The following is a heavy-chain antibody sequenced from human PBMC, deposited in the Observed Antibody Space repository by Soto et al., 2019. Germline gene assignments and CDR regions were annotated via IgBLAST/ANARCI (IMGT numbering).Heavy chain of an antibody. V-gene: IGHV3-7*01. J-gene: IGHJ3*02. D-gene: IGHD5-18*01. CDR2: IKQDGSEK. Sequence: GGSLRLSCAASGFTFSSYWMSWVRQAPGKGLEWVANIKQDGSEKYYVDSAKGRFTISRDNAKNSLYLQMNSLRAEDTAVYYCARDQEGYSYGYKDAFDIWGQGTMVTVSS. CDR3: ARDQEGYSYGYKDAFDI. CDR1: GFTFSSYW.